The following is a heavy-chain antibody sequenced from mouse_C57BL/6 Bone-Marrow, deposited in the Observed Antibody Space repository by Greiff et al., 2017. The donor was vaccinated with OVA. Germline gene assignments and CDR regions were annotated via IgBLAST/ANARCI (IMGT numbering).Heavy chain of an antibody. V-gene: IGHV1-75*01. CDR3: ARRGLTGTEGGFAY. D-gene: IGHD4-1*01. J-gene: IGHJ3*01. CDR1: GYTFTDYY. Sequence: QVQLQQSGPELVKPGASVKISCKASGYTFTDYYINWVKQRPGQGLEWIGWIFPGSGRTYYNEKFTGKATLTVDKSSSTAYILLSSLTSEDSAVYFCARRGLTGTEGGFAYWGQGTLVTVSA. CDR2: IFPGSGRT.